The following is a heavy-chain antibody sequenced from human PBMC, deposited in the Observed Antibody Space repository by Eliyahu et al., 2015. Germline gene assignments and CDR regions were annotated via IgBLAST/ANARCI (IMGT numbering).Heavy chain of an antibody. J-gene: IGHJ4*02. V-gene: IGHV3-30*18. D-gene: IGHD4-17*01. CDR2: ISYDGSNK. Sequence: QVQLVESGGGVVQPGRSLRLSCAASGFXFSSXGMHWVRQAPGKGLEWVAVISYDGSNKYYADSVKGRFTISRDNSKNTLYLQMNSLRAEDTAVYYCAKDEANGDYFVYWGQGTLVTVSS. CDR3: AKDEANGDYFVY. CDR1: GFXFSSXG.